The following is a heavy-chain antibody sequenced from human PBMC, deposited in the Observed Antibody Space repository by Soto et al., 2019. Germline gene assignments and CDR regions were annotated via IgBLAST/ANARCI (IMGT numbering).Heavy chain of an antibody. CDR3: ARGAGDRRRLFDY. D-gene: IGHD7-27*01. V-gene: IGHV4-59*01. CDR2: IYYSGST. J-gene: IGHJ4*02. Sequence: SETLSLTCTVSGGSISSYYWSWIRQPPGKGLEWIGYIYYSGSTNYNPSLKSRVTISVDTSKNQFSLKLSSVTAADTAVYYCARGAGDRRRLFDYWGQGTLVTVSS. CDR1: GGSISSYY.